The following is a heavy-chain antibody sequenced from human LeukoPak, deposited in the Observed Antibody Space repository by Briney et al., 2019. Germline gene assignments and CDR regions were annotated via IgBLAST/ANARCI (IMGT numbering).Heavy chain of an antibody. CDR2: INWNGGST. D-gene: IGHD3-3*01. V-gene: IGHV3-20*04. CDR3: ARATIFGVVGYYYYMDF. J-gene: IGHJ6*03. Sequence: GGSLRLSCAASGFTFDDYGMSWVRQAPGKGLEWVSGINWNGGSTGYADSVKGRFTISRDNAKNSLYLQMNSLRAEDTALYYCARATIFGVVGYYYYMDFWGKGTAVTVSS. CDR1: GFTFDDYG.